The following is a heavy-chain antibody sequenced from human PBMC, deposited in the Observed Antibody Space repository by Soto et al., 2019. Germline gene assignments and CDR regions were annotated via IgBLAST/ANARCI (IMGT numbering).Heavy chain of an antibody. V-gene: IGHV3-9*01. J-gene: IGHJ2*01. D-gene: IGHD1-26*01. CDR1: GFTFDDYA. CDR3: AKDIRGWASWAFDL. Sequence: EVQLVESGGGLVQPGRSLRPSCAASGFTFDDYAMHWVRQAPGKGLEWVSGISWNSGSIGYADSVKGRFTISRDNAKNSLYLQMNSLRAEDTALYYCAKDIRGWASWAFDLWGRGTLVTVSS. CDR2: ISWNSGSI.